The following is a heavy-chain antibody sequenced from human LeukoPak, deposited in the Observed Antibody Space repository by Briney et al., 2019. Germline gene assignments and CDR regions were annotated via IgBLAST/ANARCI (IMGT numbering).Heavy chain of an antibody. CDR3: ARVRKYSGYYSWYFDL. CDR1: GFTFSSYD. CDR2: IGTAGDT. Sequence: GGSLRLSCAASGFTFSSYDMHWVRQATGKGLEWVSAIGTAGDTYYPGSVKGRFTISRENAKNSLYLQMNSLRAGDTAVYYCARVRKYSGYYSWYFDLWGSGTLVTVSS. D-gene: IGHD5-12*01. J-gene: IGHJ2*01. V-gene: IGHV3-13*01.